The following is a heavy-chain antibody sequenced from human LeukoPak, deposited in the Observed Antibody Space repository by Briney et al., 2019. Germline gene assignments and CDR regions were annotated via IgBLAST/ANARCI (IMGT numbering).Heavy chain of an antibody. CDR3: ARQVLHTAMDY. Sequence: SETLSLTCTVPGVSISSSSYHWDWIRQPPGKGLEWIGSIYDNGSTYYSPSLKSRVTISVDTSKNQFSLRLNSVTAADTAVYYCARQVLHTAMDYWGQGTLVSVSS. CDR1: GVSISSSSYH. CDR2: IYDNGST. D-gene: IGHD5-18*01. V-gene: IGHV4-39*01. J-gene: IGHJ4*02.